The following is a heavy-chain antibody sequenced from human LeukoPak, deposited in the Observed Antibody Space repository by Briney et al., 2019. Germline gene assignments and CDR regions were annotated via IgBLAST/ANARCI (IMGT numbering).Heavy chain of an antibody. CDR1: GFTFSSYN. Sequence: PGGSLRLSCAASGFTFSSYNMNWVRQAPGNGLEWVSSISSSTSHIYYADSVTVRFTISRDNAKNSLYLQMNSLRAEDTAVYYCARWPIAAAPPGDYFDYWGQGTLVAVSS. J-gene: IGHJ4*02. CDR2: ISSSTSHI. CDR3: ARWPIAAAPPGDYFDY. D-gene: IGHD6-13*01. V-gene: IGHV3-21*01.